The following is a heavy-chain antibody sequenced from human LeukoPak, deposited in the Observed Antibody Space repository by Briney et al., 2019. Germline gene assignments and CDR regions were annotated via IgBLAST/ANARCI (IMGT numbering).Heavy chain of an antibody. D-gene: IGHD3-10*01. CDR2: VRNDGTNK. CDR1: GFTFSSYG. CDR3: AKDLGTLISGSYYYYFDY. V-gene: IGHV3-30*02. J-gene: IGHJ4*02. Sequence: GGSLRLSCAASGFTFSSYGMHWVRQAPGEGLEWMAFVRNDGTNKHYADSVKGRFTISRDNSKNTLYLQMNSLRAEDTAVYYCAKDLGTLISGSYYYYFDYWGQRTLVTVSS.